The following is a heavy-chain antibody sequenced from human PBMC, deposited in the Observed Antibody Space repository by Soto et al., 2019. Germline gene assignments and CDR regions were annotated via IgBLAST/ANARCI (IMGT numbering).Heavy chain of an antibody. J-gene: IGHJ4*02. CDR3: ARDKRDLRFLEWSYYFDY. Sequence: QVQLVESGGGVVQPGRSLRLSCADSGFTFSSYAMHWVRQAPGKGLEWVALISYDGSNKYYADSVKGRFTISRDNSKNTLYLQMNSLRAEDTAVYYCARDKRDLRFLEWSYYFDYWGQGTLVTVSS. V-gene: IGHV3-30-3*01. CDR2: ISYDGSNK. CDR1: GFTFSSYA. D-gene: IGHD3-3*01.